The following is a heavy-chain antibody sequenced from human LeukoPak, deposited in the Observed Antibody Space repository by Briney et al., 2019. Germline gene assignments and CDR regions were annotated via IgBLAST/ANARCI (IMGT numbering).Heavy chain of an antibody. CDR3: ARERGGYSGYDFGY. CDR1: GFTFSSYA. V-gene: IGHV3-23*01. J-gene: IGHJ4*02. D-gene: IGHD5-12*01. Sequence: GGSLRLSCAASGFTFSSYAMSWVRQAPGKGLEWVSAISGSGGSTYYADSVKGRSTISRDNSKNTLYLQMNTLRAEDTAVYYCARERGGYSGYDFGYWGQGTLVTVSS. CDR2: ISGSGGST.